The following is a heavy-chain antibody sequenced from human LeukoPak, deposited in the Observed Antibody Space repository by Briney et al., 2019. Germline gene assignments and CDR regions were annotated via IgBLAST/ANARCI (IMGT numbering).Heavy chain of an antibody. Sequence: ASVKVSCRALGYIFTDYYIYWVRQAPGQGLEWMGIINPSGGSTSYAQKFQGRVTMTRDMSTSTDYMELSSLRSEDTAVYYCARVNENRNNAFDIWGQGTMVTVSS. CDR3: ARVNENRNNAFDI. CDR2: INPSGGST. CDR1: GYIFTDYY. J-gene: IGHJ3*02. D-gene: IGHD1-14*01. V-gene: IGHV1-46*01.